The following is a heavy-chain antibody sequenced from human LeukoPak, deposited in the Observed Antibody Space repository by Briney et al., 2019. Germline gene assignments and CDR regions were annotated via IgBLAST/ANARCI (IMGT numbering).Heavy chain of an antibody. CDR1: GGSIFSGDYY. CDR2: IYYNGIT. CDR3: ARVLGNVGYCSSTSCGIGWFDP. J-gene: IGHJ5*02. D-gene: IGHD2-2*01. V-gene: IGHV4-30-4*01. Sequence: PSQTLSLTCTVSGGSIFSGDYYWNWIRQPPGKGLEWIGYIYYNGITYYNPSLKSRVTISVDTSKNQFSLKLSSVTAADTAVYYCARVLGNVGYCSSTSCGIGWFDPWGQGTLVTVSS.